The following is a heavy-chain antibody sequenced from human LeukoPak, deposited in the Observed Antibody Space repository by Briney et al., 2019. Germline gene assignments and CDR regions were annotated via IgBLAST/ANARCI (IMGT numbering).Heavy chain of an antibody. V-gene: IGHV3-30-3*01. CDR3: AREPYYDFWSGYYVHYYYGMDV. CDR2: ISYDGSNE. CDR1: GFTFSSYA. Sequence: GGSLRLSCAASGFTFSSYAMHWVRQAPGKGLEWVAVISYDGSNEYYADSVKGRFTISRDNSKNTLYLQMNSLRAEDTAVYYCAREPYYDFWSGYYVHYYYGMDVWGQGTTVTVSS. D-gene: IGHD3-3*01. J-gene: IGHJ6*02.